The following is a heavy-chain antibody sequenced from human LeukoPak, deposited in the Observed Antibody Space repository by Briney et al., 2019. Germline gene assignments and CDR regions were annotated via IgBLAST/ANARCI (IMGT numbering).Heavy chain of an antibody. D-gene: IGHD3-10*01. CDR2: ISGSGGST. CDR1: GFTFSSNA. Sequence: GGSLRLSCAASGFTFSSNAMTWVRRAPGKGLEWVSAISGSGGSTYYADSVKGRFTISRDNSKNTLYLQMNSLRAEDTAVYYCARVVPPTDYGSGSYFWDPYYFDSWGQGTLVTVSS. CDR3: ARVVPPTDYGSGSYFWDPYYFDS. J-gene: IGHJ4*02. V-gene: IGHV3-23*01.